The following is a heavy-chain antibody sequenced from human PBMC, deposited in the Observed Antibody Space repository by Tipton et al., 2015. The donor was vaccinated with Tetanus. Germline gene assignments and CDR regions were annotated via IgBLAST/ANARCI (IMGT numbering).Heavy chain of an antibody. Sequence: TLSLTCAVSGALLSTGGYSWGWIRKPPGQGLEWIGYISYTGTTHYNPSLKSRVTISLDRSKNQFSLKLTSVTAADTAVYYCATVGLVTASVKYWGQGTLVTVSS. CDR1: GALLSTGGYS. J-gene: IGHJ4*01. D-gene: IGHD2-21*02. CDR2: ISYTGTT. V-gene: IGHV4-31*11. CDR3: ATVGLVTASVKY.